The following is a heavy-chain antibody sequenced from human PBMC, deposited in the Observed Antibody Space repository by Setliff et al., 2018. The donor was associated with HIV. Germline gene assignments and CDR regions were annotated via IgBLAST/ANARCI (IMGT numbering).Heavy chain of an antibody. V-gene: IGHV4-31*03. Sequence: SETLSLTCTVSGGSISSGGYYWSWIRQHPGKGLEWIGYIYYSGSTYYNPSLKSRVTISVDTSKNQFSLKLSSVTAADTAVYYCARTMRAHYDILTGYYKEDWFDPWGQGTLVTVSS. J-gene: IGHJ5*02. CDR3: ARTMRAHYDILTGYYKEDWFDP. CDR2: IYYSGST. D-gene: IGHD3-9*01. CDR1: GGSISSGGYY.